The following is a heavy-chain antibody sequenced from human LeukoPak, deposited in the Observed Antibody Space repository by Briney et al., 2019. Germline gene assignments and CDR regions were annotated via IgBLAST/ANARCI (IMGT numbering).Heavy chain of an antibody. CDR3: ARLDSSSSGRGFDY. J-gene: IGHJ4*02. CDR1: GYTFTSYD. Sequence: GASVKVSCKASGYTFTSYDINWVRQATGQGLEWMGWMNPNSGNTGYAQKFQGRITMTRNTSISTAYMELSSLRSEDTAVYYCARLDSSSSGRGFDYWGQGTLVTVSS. V-gene: IGHV1-8*01. CDR2: MNPNSGNT. D-gene: IGHD6-6*01.